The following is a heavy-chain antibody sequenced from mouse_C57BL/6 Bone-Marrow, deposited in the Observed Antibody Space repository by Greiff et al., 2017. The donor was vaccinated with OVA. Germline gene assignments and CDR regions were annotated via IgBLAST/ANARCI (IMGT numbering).Heavy chain of an antibody. J-gene: IGHJ4*01. CDR1: GYTFTSYW. Sequence: QVQLQQPGAELVRPGSSVQLSCKASGYTFTSYWMHWVKQRPIQGLEWIGNIDPSDSATHYNQKFKDKATLTVDKSSSTAYMQLSSLTSEDSAVYYCAVFYYDYDNAMDYWGQGTSVTVSS. V-gene: IGHV1-52*01. CDR3: AVFYYDYDNAMDY. D-gene: IGHD2-4*01. CDR2: IDPSDSAT.